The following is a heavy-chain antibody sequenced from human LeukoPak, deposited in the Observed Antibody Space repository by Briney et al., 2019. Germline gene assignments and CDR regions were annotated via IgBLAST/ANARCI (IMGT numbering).Heavy chain of an antibody. D-gene: IGHD5-12*01. Sequence: KPSETLSLTCTVSGGSISRSNYYWGWIRQPPGRGLEWIGSLYYRRRDDYNPSLKSRVTISVDTSKNHFSLHLTSVTAADTAVYYCARRYSGYGNAFDIWGQGTMVTVSS. CDR2: LYYRRRD. J-gene: IGHJ3*02. CDR1: GGSISRSNYY. V-gene: IGHV4-39*02. CDR3: ARRYSGYGNAFDI.